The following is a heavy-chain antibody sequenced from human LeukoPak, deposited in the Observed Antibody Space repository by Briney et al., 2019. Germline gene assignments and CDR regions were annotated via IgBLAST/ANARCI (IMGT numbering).Heavy chain of an antibody. J-gene: IGHJ4*02. CDR1: GFTFSSYA. V-gene: IGHV3-23*01. CDR3: AKDLDYDFWSGYVY. D-gene: IGHD3-3*01. CDR2: ISGSGGST. Sequence: GRSLRLSCAASGFTFSSYAMSWVRQAPGKGLEWVSAISGSGGSTYYADSVKGRFTISRDNSKNTLYLQMNSLRAGDTAVYYCAKDLDYDFWSGYVYWGQGTLVTVSS.